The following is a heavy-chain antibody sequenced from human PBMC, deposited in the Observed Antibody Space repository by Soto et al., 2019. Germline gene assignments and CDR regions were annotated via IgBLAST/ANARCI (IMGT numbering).Heavy chain of an antibody. Sequence: QVQLVESGGGVVQPGRSLRLSCAASGFTFSSYAMHWVRQAPGKGLEWVAVISYDGSNKYYADSVKGRFTISRDNSKNTLYLQMNSLRAEDTAVYYRARDRGSYGMDVWGQGTTVTVSS. CDR2: ISYDGSNK. CDR3: ARDRGSYGMDV. J-gene: IGHJ6*02. V-gene: IGHV3-30-3*01. CDR1: GFTFSSYA. D-gene: IGHD3-16*01.